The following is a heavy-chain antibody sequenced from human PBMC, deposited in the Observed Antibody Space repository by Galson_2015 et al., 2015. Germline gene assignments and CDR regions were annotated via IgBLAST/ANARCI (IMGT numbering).Heavy chain of an antibody. CDR2: IVCDDDK. CDR3: ARRYCSSTRCYLDY. D-gene: IGHD2-2*01. V-gene: IGHV2-70*11. J-gene: IGHJ4*02. CDR1: GVSLSTSGMD. Sequence: PALVLPTQTLTLTCTFSGVSLSTSGMDVSWIRQTPWKALEWLARIVCDDDKYYSTSLKQKLTISKDTSKNKMVLAMTNLDPVDTATYYCARRYCSSTRCYLDYWGQGTLVTVSS.